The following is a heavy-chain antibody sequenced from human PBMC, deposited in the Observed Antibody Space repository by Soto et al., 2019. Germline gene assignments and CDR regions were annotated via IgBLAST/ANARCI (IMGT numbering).Heavy chain of an antibody. V-gene: IGHV4-39*01. D-gene: IGHD3-3*02. CDR3: ARHSLALRKNNWFDP. J-gene: IGHJ5*02. CDR2: IFYLGSS. CDR1: GDSIISSDFY. Sequence: SETLSLTCTVSGDSIISSDFYWGWVRQPPGKGLEWIGSIFYLGSSYYNPSLKSRVTMSVDTSKNQFSLRLRSVTAADTALYFCARHSLALRKNNWFDPWGQGIMVTVPQ.